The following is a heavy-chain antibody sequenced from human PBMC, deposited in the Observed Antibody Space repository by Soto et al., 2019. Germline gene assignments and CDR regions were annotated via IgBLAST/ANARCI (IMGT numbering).Heavy chain of an antibody. V-gene: IGHV3-23*01. CDR3: ANYLTAVGATSPFDN. J-gene: IGHJ4*02. CDR2: ISGSGGNT. Sequence: EVQLLESGGGLEQPGGSLRLSCAASGFTFSSYGMSWVRQAPGKGLEWVSGISGSGGNTYYRDAVKGRFTISRDNSKDTLYLQMNILRVEDTAVYYCANYLTAVGATSPFDNWGQGTLVTVSS. CDR1: GFTFSSYG. D-gene: IGHD1-26*01.